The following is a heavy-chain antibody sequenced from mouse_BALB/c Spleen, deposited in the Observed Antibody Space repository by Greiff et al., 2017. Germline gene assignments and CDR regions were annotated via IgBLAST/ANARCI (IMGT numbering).Heavy chain of an antibody. Sequence: ESGPGLVKPSQSLSLTCSVTGYSITSGYYWNWIRQFPGNKLEWMGYISYDGSNNYNPSLKNRISITRDTSKNQFFLKLNSVTTEDTATYYCARGRWLLFDYWGQGTTLTVSS. CDR1: GYSITSGYY. CDR3: ARGRWLLFDY. V-gene: IGHV3-6*02. J-gene: IGHJ2*01. D-gene: IGHD2-3*01. CDR2: ISYDGSN.